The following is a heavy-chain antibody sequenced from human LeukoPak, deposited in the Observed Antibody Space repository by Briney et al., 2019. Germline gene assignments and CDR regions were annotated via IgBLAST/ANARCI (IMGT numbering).Heavy chain of an antibody. J-gene: IGHJ4*02. D-gene: IGHD3-9*01. V-gene: IGHV1-69*04. CDR2: IIPILAIP. CDR3: ATDYDFLTGYFAQ. CDR1: GGTFSSYS. Sequence: GASVKVSCKASGGTFSSYSIAWVRQAPGQGLEWLGRIIPILAIPNYAKTFQGRVTITADKSTSTAYMELNSLRSEDTAVYYCATDYDFLTGYFAQWGQGTLVTVSS.